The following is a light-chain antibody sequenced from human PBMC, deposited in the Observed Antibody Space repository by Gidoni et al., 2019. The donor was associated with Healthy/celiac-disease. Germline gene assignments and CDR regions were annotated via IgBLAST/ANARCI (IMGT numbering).Light chain of an antibody. CDR1: PSVSSSS. CDR3: RQYGSSRT. Sequence: EIVWRQSPGTLSLSPGESATLSCRASPSVSSSSLAWYQQKPGQAPRLLIYGASSRAPGIPDRFIGSGFGTDFTLTFSRLEPQDFAVYYCRQYGSSRTFGQGTKVEIK. CDR2: GAS. J-gene: IGKJ1*01. V-gene: IGKV3-20*01.